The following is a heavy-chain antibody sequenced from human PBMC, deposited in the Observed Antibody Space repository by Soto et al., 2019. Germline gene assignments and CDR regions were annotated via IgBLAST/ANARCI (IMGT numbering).Heavy chain of an antibody. CDR2: ISGSGGST. Sequence: EVQLLESGGGLVQPGGSLRLSCAASGFTFSSYAMSWVRQAPGKGLEWVSAISGSGGSTYYADSVKGRFTISRDNSKKPLYLQMNSLRAEDTAVYYCAKDLPIADIAARPPPPDYWGQGTLVTVSS. J-gene: IGHJ4*02. D-gene: IGHD6-6*01. CDR1: GFTFSSYA. V-gene: IGHV3-23*01. CDR3: AKDLPIADIAARPPPPDY.